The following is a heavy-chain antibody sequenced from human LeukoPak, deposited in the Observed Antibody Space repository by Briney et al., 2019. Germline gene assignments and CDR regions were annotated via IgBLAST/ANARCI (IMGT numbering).Heavy chain of an antibody. CDR1: GGTFSTYA. V-gene: IGHV1-69*05. CDR2: IIPSFGTT. D-gene: IGHD2-2*01. CDR3: ARDMDPHTPAYYYYYYMDV. Sequence: SVKVSCKASGGTFSTYAISWVRQAPGQGLEWMGGIIPSFGTTNYAQKFQGRVTMTRDTSTSTVYMELSSLRSEDTAVYYCARDMDPHTPAYYYYYYMDVWGKGTTVTVSS. J-gene: IGHJ6*03.